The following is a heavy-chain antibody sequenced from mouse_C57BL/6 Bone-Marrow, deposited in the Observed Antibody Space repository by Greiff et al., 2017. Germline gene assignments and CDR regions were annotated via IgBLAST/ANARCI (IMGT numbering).Heavy chain of an antibody. V-gene: IGHV1-69*01. CDR1: GYTFTSYW. J-gene: IGHJ3*01. CDR2: IDPSDSYT. D-gene: IGHD4-1*02. CDR3: ARSTGGAWFAF. Sequence: VQLQQPGAELVMPGASVKLSCKASGYTFTSYWMHWVKQRPGQGLEWIGEIDPSDSYTNYNQKFKGKSTLTVDKSSSTAYMPLSSLTSEDAAVYYCARSTGGAWFAFWGQGTLVTVSA.